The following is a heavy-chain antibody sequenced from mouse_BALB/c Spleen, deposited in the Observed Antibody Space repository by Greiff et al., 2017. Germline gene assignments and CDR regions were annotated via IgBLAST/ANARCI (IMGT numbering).Heavy chain of an antibody. Sequence: EVKVVESGGGLVKPGGSLKLSCAASGFAFSSYDMSWVRQTPEKRLEWVAYISSGGGSTYYPDTVKGRFTISRDNAKNTLYLQMSSLKSEDTAMYYCASPRIYYYGSSYWYFDVWGAGTTVTVSS. D-gene: IGHD1-1*01. CDR2: ISSGGGST. CDR3: ASPRIYYYGSSYWYFDV. J-gene: IGHJ1*01. V-gene: IGHV5-12-1*01. CDR1: GFAFSSYD.